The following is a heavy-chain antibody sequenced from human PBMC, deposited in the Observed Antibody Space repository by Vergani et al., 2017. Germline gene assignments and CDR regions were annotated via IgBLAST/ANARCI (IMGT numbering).Heavy chain of an antibody. CDR3: AKGNYYDSSGYYYPDY. CDR2: ISGSGGST. CDR1: GFTFSSYA. D-gene: IGHD3-22*01. V-gene: IGHV3-23*01. Sequence: EVQLLESGGGLVQPGGSLRLSCAASGFTFSSYAMSWVRQAPGKGLEWVSGISGSGGSTYYADSVKGRFTISSDNSKNTLYLQMNSLRAEDTAVYYWAKGNYYDSSGYYYPDYWGQGTLVTVSS. J-gene: IGHJ4*02.